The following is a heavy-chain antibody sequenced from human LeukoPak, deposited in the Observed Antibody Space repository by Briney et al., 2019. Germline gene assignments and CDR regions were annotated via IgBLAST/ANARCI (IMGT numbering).Heavy chain of an antibody. D-gene: IGHD6-19*01. J-gene: IGHJ4*02. CDR3: ARHNSLRTVAGPYYFDY. CDR1: GGSISIISSSTYY. Sequence: SETLSLTCTVSGGSISIISSSTYYWGWIRQAPGKGLEWIGSLYYGENSHYNPSLKSRVTISVDTSKNQFSLKLSSVTAADTAVYYCARHNSLRTVAGPYYFDYWGQGTLVTVSS. CDR2: LYYGENS. V-gene: IGHV4-39*01.